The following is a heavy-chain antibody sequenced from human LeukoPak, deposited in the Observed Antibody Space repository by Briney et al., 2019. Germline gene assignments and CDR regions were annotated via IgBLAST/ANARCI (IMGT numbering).Heavy chain of an antibody. CDR1: GYTFTSYG. D-gene: IGHD6-6*01. J-gene: IGHJ4*02. CDR2: ISAYNGNT. V-gene: IGHV1-18*01. CDR3: ATDSPGASIAVLY. Sequence: EAPVKVSCKASGYTFTSYGISWVRQAPGQGLEWMGWISAYNGNTNYAQKLQGRVTMTEDTSTDTAYMELSSLRSEDTAVYYCATDSPGASIAVLYWGQGTLVTVSS.